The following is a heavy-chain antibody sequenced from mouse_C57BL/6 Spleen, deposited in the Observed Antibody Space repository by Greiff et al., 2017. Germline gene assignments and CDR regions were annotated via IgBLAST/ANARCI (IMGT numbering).Heavy chain of an antibody. Sequence: QVQLQQPGAELVKPGASVKLSCKASGYTFTSYWMHWVKQRPGQGLEWIGMIHPNSGSTTYNEKFKSKATLTVDKSSSTAYMQLSSLTSEDSAVYFCARDYYGSSRYYYAKDYWGQGTSVTVSS. CDR2: IHPNSGST. D-gene: IGHD1-1*01. J-gene: IGHJ4*01. CDR3: ARDYYGSSRYYYAKDY. CDR1: GYTFTSYW. V-gene: IGHV1-64*01.